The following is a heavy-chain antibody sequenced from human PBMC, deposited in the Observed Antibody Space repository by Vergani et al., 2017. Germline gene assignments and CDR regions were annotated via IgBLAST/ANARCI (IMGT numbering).Heavy chain of an antibody. CDR1: GGSLSGYY. CDR2: IYHSGST. V-gene: IGHV4-34*01. Sequence: QVQLQQWGPGLLKPSETLSLTCAVYGGSLSGYYWSWIRLAPGKGLEWIGEIYHSGSTNYNPSLKSRVTISVDKSKNQFSLKLSSVTAADTAVYYCASLVVVTAPYFQHWGQGTLVTVSS. D-gene: IGHD2-21*02. J-gene: IGHJ1*01. CDR3: ASLVVVTAPYFQH.